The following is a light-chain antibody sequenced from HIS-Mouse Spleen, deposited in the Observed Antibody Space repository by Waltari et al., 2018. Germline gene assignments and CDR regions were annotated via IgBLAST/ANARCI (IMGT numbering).Light chain of an antibody. CDR3: QQLNSYPPT. CDR1: QGISSY. CDR2: AAS. J-gene: IGKJ1*01. Sequence: DIQLTQSPSFLSAPVGDRVTITCRASQGISSYLAWYQQKPGKAPKPLIYAASTLQSGVPSRLSGSGSGTEFTLTISSLQPEDFATYYCQQLNSYPPTFGQGTKVEIK. V-gene: IGKV1-9*01.